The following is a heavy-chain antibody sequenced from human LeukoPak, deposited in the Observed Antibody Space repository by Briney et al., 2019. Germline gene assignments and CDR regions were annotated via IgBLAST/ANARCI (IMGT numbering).Heavy chain of an antibody. CDR3: ARDGVTMVRGVKVLDYYYYYMDV. J-gene: IGHJ6*03. CDR1: GFTFSSYS. V-gene: IGHV3-21*06. Sequence: GGSLRLSCAASGFTFSSYSMNWVRQAPGKGLEWVSSISSSSTYIHYADSVKGRFTISRDNAKNSLYLQMNSLRAEDTAVYYCARDGVTMVRGVKVLDYYYYYMDVWGKGTTVTISS. D-gene: IGHD3-10*01. CDR2: ISSSSTYI.